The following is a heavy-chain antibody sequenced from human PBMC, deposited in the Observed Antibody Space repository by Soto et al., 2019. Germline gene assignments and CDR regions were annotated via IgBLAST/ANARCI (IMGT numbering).Heavy chain of an antibody. CDR2: ISGSGGST. CDR1: GFTFSSYA. CDR3: AKGDEVVTAIRVSLYRLRTTEYFQH. V-gene: IGHV3-23*01. Sequence: VGSLRLSCAASGFTFSSYAMSWVRQAPGKGLEWVSAISGSGGSTYYADSVKGRFTISRDNSKNTLYLQMNSLRAEDTAVYYCAKGDEVVTAIRVSLYRLRTTEYFQHWGQGTLVTVSS. D-gene: IGHD2-21*02. J-gene: IGHJ1*01.